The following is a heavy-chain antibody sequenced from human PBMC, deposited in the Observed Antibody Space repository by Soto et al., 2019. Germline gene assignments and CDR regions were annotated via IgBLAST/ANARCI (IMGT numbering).Heavy chain of an antibody. Sequence: SVKVSCKASGGTFSSYAISWVRQAPGQGLEWTGGIIPIFGTANYAQKFQGRVTITADKSTSTAYMELISLRSDDTAAYYCAREGSGYNFWGQGTQVTVSS. D-gene: IGHD5-12*01. J-gene: IGHJ4*02. CDR2: IIPIFGTA. V-gene: IGHV1-69*06. CDR3: AREGSGYNF. CDR1: GGTFSSYA.